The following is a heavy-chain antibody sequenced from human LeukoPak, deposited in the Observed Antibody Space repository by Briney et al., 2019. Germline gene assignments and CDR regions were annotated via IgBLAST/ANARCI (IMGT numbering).Heavy chain of an antibody. V-gene: IGHV1-69*13. D-gene: IGHD5-24*01. Sequence: SVKVSCKASGGTFSSYAISWVRQAPGQGLEWMGVIIPIFGTANYAQKFQGRVTITADESTSTAYMELSSLRSEDTAVYYCARADGYIAPGAFDIWGQGTMVTVSS. CDR3: ARADGYIAPGAFDI. CDR1: GGTFSSYA. CDR2: IIPIFGTA. J-gene: IGHJ3*02.